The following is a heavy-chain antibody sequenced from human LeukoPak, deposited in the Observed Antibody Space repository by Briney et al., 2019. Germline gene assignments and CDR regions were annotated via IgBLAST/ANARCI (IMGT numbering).Heavy chain of an antibody. J-gene: IGHJ4*02. CDR2: INSDGSST. CDR1: EFPFSTYW. D-gene: IGHD2-2*01. V-gene: IGHV3-74*01. CDR3: ARDRSTSCPRCDYGFDY. Sequence: GGSLRLSCAASEFPFSTYWIHWVRKAPGKGRVWVSRINSDGSSTSYADSVKGRFTISRDNAKNTLYLQMNSLRAEDTAVYYCARDRSTSCPRCDYGFDYWGQGTLVTVSS.